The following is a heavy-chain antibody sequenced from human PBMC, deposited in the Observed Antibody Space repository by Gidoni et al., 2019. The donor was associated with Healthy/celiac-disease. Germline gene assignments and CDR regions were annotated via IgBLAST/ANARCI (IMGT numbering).Heavy chain of an antibody. Sequence: QVQLVESGGGVVQPGRSLRLSCAASGFPFSSYAMHGVRQAPGKGLEWVAVISYDGSNKYYADSVKGRFTISRDNSKNTLYLQMNSLRAEDTAVYYCARDPTNYYDSSGYSTPAFDIWGQGTMVTVSS. CDR1: GFPFSSYA. CDR3: ARDPTNYYDSSGYSTPAFDI. D-gene: IGHD3-22*01. V-gene: IGHV3-30-3*01. CDR2: ISYDGSNK. J-gene: IGHJ3*02.